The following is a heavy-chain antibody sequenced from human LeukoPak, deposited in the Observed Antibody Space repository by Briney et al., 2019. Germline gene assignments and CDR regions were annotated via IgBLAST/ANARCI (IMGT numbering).Heavy chain of an antibody. CDR1: GFNFSSYG. V-gene: IGHV3-30*18. CDR2: VSYGGSNK. J-gene: IGHJ4*02. Sequence: GRSLRLSCAASGFNFSSYGMHWVRQAPGKGLEWVAVVSYGGSNKFYADSVKGRFTISRDNSKNTLYLQMDSLRAEDTAVYYCAKDVGMIGYCSGGSCYAIDYWGQGTLVTVSS. D-gene: IGHD2-15*01. CDR3: AKDVGMIGYCSGGSCYAIDY.